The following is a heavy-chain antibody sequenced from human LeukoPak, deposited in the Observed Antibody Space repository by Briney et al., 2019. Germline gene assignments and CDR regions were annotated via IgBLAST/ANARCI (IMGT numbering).Heavy chain of an antibody. V-gene: IGHV3-30*02. D-gene: IGHD2-15*01. CDR3: AKVGRSEDHFDY. Sequence: GGSLRLSCAASGFTFSSYGMHWVRQAPGKGLEWVAFIRYDGTNKYYADSVKGRFTISRDNSKNTLYLQMNSLRAEDTAVYHCAKVGRSEDHFDYWGQGTLVTVSS. J-gene: IGHJ4*02. CDR1: GFTFSSYG. CDR2: IRYDGTNK.